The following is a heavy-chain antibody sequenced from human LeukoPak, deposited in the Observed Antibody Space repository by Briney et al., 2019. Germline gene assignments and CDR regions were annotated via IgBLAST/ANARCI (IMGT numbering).Heavy chain of an antibody. V-gene: IGHV1-18*01. CDR1: GYTFTNYG. J-gene: IGHJ4*02. Sequence: ASVKVSCKASGYTFTNYGITWVRQPPGQGLEWMGLISAYNGNTNNAHKLQGRVTMTTDTSTNTVYMEVRSLRSDDTAVYYCARVSYRSSSSDFDNWGQGKLFTVSS. CDR3: ARVSYRSSSSDFDN. CDR2: ISAYNGNT. D-gene: IGHD6-6*01.